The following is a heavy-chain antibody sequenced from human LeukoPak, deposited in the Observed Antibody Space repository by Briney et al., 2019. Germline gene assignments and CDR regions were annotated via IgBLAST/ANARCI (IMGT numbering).Heavy chain of an antibody. J-gene: IGHJ6*02. Sequence: ASVKVSCKASGYTFTGYYMHWVRQAPGQGLEWMGWINPNSGGTNYAQKFQGRVTMTRDTSISTAYMELSRLRSDDTAVYYCARDEDYYDSSGPGYYYHGMDVWGQGTTVTVSS. D-gene: IGHD3-22*01. CDR3: ARDEDYYDSSGPGYYYHGMDV. V-gene: IGHV1-2*02. CDR1: GYTFTGYY. CDR2: INPNSGGT.